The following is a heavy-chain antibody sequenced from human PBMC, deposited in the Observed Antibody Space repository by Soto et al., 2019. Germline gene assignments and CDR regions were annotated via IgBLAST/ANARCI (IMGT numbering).Heavy chain of an antibody. D-gene: IGHD6-13*01. CDR1: GFTFSSYA. CDR2: ISGSGGST. V-gene: IGHV3-23*01. Sequence: GGSLRLSCAASGFTFSSYAMSWVRQAPGKGLEWVSAISGSGGSTYYADSVKGRFTISRDNSKNTLYLQMNSLRAEDTAVYYCAKDSGFINVAAAGPFDYWGQGTLVTVSS. J-gene: IGHJ4*02. CDR3: AKDSGFINVAAAGPFDY.